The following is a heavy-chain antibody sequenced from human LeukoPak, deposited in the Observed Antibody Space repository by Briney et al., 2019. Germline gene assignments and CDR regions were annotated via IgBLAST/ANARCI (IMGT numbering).Heavy chain of an antibody. V-gene: IGHV3-48*04. CDR1: GFTFSSYS. CDR3: ARGQYYYDSSGYYYRS. CDR2: ISSSSSTI. Sequence: GGSLRLSCAASGFTFSSYSMNWVRQAPGKGLEWVSYISSSSSTIYYADSVKGRFTISRDNAKNTLYLQMNSLRAEDTAVYYCARGQYYYDSSGYYYRSWGQGTLVTVSS. J-gene: IGHJ4*02. D-gene: IGHD3-22*01.